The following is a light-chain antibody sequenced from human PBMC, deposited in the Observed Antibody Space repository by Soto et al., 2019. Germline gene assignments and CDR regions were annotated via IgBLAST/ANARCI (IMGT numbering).Light chain of an antibody. V-gene: IGKV3-11*01. CDR2: DAS. CDR1: QSVSGY. Sequence: EIVLTQSPGTVSLSPGERATLSCRASQSVSGYLVWYQQKPGQAPRLLIYDASTRAAGIPARFIGSGSGTDFTLTISSLEPEDSAVYYCQQHLGRHTFGQGTKVDIK. CDR3: QQHLGRHT. J-gene: IGKJ1*01.